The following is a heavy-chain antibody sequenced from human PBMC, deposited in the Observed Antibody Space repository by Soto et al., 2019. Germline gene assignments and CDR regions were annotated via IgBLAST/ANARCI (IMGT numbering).Heavy chain of an antibody. CDR3: ARDSPGGSYPS. D-gene: IGHD1-26*01. J-gene: IGHJ5*02. CDR1: GFKFIDYW. V-gene: IGHV3-7*01. Sequence: PGGSLRLSCEASGFKFIDYWMTWVRQAPGKGLEWVAHIKEDGSVKRYVESVRGRFTISRDNTKKSLYLQMNSLRADDTAIYYCARDSPGGSYPSWGQGTLVTVSS. CDR2: IKEDGSVK.